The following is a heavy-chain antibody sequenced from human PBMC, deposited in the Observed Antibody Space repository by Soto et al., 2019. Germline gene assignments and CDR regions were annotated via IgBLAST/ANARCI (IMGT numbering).Heavy chain of an antibody. J-gene: IGHJ4*02. CDR1: GYTFTLYA. V-gene: IGHV1-3*01. Sequence: ASVKVSCKASGYTFTLYAIHWVRQAPGQRLEWMGWINAANGNTKSSQKFQGRVTFTRDTSATTAYMELSTLSSSDTAVYYCARDQRRDYDFWSGYSQGFDYWGQGTPVTVPS. D-gene: IGHD3-3*01. CDR3: ARDQRRDYDFWSGYSQGFDY. CDR2: INAANGNT.